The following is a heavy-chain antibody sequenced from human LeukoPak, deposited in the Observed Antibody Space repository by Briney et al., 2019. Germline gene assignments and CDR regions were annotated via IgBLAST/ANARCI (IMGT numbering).Heavy chain of an antibody. CDR2: ISSSGSTI. CDR3: ARARRGSSGWYDY. J-gene: IGHJ4*02. Sequence: AGGSLRLSCAASGFTFSSYEMNWVRQAPGKGLEWVSYISSSGSTIYYADSVKGRFTISRDNAKNSLYLQMNSLRAEDTAVYYCARARRGSSGWYDYWGQGTLVTVSS. D-gene: IGHD6-19*01. V-gene: IGHV3-48*03. CDR1: GFTFSSYE.